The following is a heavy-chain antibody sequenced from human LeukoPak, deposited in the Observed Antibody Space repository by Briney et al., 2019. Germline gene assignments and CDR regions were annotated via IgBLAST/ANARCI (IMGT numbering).Heavy chain of an antibody. V-gene: IGHV4-34*01. Sequence: PSETLSLTCAVYGGSFSGYYWSWIRQPPGKGLEWIGEINHSGSTNYNPSLKSRVTISVDTSKNQFSLKLSSVTAADTAVYYCARDQGGYDFWSGYRDYYYYGMDVWGQGTTVTVSS. D-gene: IGHD3-3*01. CDR2: INHSGST. CDR3: ARDQGGYDFWSGYRDYYYYGMDV. CDR1: GGSFSGYY. J-gene: IGHJ6*02.